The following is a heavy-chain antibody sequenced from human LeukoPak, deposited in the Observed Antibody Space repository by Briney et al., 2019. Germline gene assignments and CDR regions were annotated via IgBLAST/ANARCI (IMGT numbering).Heavy chain of an antibody. J-gene: IGHJ3*02. D-gene: IGHD4-17*01. CDR2: TIVSGART. CDR3: TKDPNGDYIGAFDM. Sequence: GGSLRLSCAASGFIFNKYAMTWVRRAPGKGLEWVASTIVSGARTYYADSVKGRFTLFRDNSKNTLFLYMDNLRADDTTLYYCTKDPNGDYIGAFDMWGPGTMVTLSS. V-gene: IGHV3-23*01. CDR1: GFIFNKYA.